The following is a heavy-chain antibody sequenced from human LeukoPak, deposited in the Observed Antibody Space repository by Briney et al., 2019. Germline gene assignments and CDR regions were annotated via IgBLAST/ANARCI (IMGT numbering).Heavy chain of an antibody. D-gene: IGHD4-23*01. J-gene: IGHJ6*02. CDR1: GGTFSSYA. Sequence: GSSVKVSCKASGGTFSSYAISWVRQAPGQGLEWMGRIIPILGIANYAQKLQGRVTITADKSTSTAYMELSSLRSEDTAVYYCARDEMDYGGNSGYYYYGMDVWGQGTTVTVSS. CDR2: IIPILGIA. V-gene: IGHV1-69*04. CDR3: ARDEMDYGGNSGYYYYGMDV.